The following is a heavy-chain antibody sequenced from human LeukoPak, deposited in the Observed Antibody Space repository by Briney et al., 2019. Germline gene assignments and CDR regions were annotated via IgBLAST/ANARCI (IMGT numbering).Heavy chain of an antibody. D-gene: IGHD6-13*01. V-gene: IGHV3-9*01. CDR1: GFTFDDYA. CDR3: ASGFTAAGTHY. J-gene: IGHJ4*02. CDR2: ISWNSGSI. Sequence: PGGSLRLSCAASGFTFDDYAMHWVRQAPGKGLEWVSGISWNSGSIGYADSVKGRFTISRDNAKNSLYLQMNSLRAEDTALYYCASGFTAAGTHYWGQGTLVTVSS.